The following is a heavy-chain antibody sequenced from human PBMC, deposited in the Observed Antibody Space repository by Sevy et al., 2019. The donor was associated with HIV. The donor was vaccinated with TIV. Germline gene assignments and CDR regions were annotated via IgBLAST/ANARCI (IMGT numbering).Heavy chain of an antibody. Sequence: GESLKISCKGSGYSFTSYWIGWVRQMPGKGLEWMGIIYPGDSDTRYSPSFQGQVTISADKSISTAYLQWSSLKASDTAMYYCARPADVDTAMVTDFFFDYWGQGTLVTLSS. V-gene: IGHV5-51*01. J-gene: IGHJ4*02. CDR3: ARPADVDTAMVTDFFFDY. D-gene: IGHD5-18*01. CDR1: GYSFTSYW. CDR2: IYPGDSDT.